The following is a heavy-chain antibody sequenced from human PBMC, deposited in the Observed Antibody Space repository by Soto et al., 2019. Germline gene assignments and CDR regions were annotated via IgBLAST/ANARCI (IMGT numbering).Heavy chain of an antibody. CDR2: IYYSGSN. V-gene: IGHV4-31*03. D-gene: IGHD3-10*01. Sequence: QVQLQESGPGLVKPSQTMSPTRTVSGGAISSGGYYWSWIRKHPGKGLEWIGYIYYSGSNYYNPSLKSRVTISAHTSKNQFSLKLSSVTAADTAVYYCARNFKPGYGSGSYEAYWGQGTLVTVSS. CDR1: GGAISSGGYY. J-gene: IGHJ4*02. CDR3: ARNFKPGYGSGSYEAY.